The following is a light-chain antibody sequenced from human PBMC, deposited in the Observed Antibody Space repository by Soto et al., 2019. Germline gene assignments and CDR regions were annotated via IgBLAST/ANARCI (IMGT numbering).Light chain of an antibody. J-gene: IGKJ5*01. CDR3: QQYHNWPPIT. V-gene: IGKV3D-15*01. Sequence: EIVMTQSPVTLSVSPGERASLAFRASQFVSSNLAWYQQKPGQAPRLLIYGASTRATGIPARFSGSGSGTEFTLTISNLQSEDFAVYFCQQYHNWPPITFGQGDTTGD. CDR2: GAS. CDR1: QFVSSN.